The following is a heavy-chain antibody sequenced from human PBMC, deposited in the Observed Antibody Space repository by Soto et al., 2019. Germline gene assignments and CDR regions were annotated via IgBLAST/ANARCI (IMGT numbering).Heavy chain of an antibody. CDR1: GYTFTGYY. D-gene: IGHD2-15*01. V-gene: IGHV1-2*02. CDR2: INPNNGGT. Sequence: GASVKVSCKASGYTFTGYYIHWVRQDPGQGLEWMGWINPNNGGTSYAQRLQGRVTMTMDTSISTAYMELSSLTSDDAAIYYCAREDGGGGPPSDYWGPGTLVTVSS. J-gene: IGHJ4*02. CDR3: AREDGGGGPPSDY.